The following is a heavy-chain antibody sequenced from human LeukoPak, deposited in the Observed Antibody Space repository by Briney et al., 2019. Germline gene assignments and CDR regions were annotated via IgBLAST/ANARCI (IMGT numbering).Heavy chain of an antibody. CDR3: ARQVASGFDP. Sequence: GGSLRLSCAASGFTFSSYEMNWVRQAPGKGLEWVSYVSSRGTTIYYADSVKGRFTVSRDNAKNSLYLQMNSLRAEDTAVYYCARQVASGFDPWGQGTLVTVSS. CDR2: VSSRGTTI. V-gene: IGHV3-48*03. CDR1: GFTFSSYE. J-gene: IGHJ5*02.